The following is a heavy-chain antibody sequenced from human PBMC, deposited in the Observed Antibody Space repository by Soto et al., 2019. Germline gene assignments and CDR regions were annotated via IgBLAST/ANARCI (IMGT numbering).Heavy chain of an antibody. D-gene: IGHD3-22*01. CDR2: ISYDGSNK. CDR3: ARPRLITMNSAFDY. Sequence: GGSLRLSCAASGFTFSSYAMHWVRQAPGKGLEWVAVISYDGSNKYYADSVKGRFTISRDNSKSTLYLQMNSLIAEDTALYYCARPRLITMNSAFDYWGQGTLVTVS. CDR1: GFTFSSYA. V-gene: IGHV3-30-3*01. J-gene: IGHJ4*02.